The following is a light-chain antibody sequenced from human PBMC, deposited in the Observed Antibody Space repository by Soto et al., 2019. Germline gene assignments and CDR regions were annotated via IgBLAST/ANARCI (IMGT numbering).Light chain of an antibody. CDR3: VSFTSSTNYV. V-gene: IGLV2-14*01. CDR1: SSDVGGSNH. CDR2: DVT. Sequence: QSVLTQPASVSDSPGQSITTSCTGTSSDVGGSNHVSWYQQHPGKAPKLMIYDVTNRPSGVSHRFSGSKSGSTASLIISGLQAEDEADYYCVSFTSSTNYVFGNGTKLT. J-gene: IGLJ1*01.